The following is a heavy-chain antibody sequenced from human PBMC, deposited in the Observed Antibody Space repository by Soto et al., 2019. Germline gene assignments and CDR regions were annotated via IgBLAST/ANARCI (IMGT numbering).Heavy chain of an antibody. CDR3: TRHDCSSTSCYPLDY. J-gene: IGHJ4*02. V-gene: IGHV3-73*01. CDR1: GFTFSGSA. Sequence: GGSLRLSCTSSGFTFSGSAMHWVRQASGKGLEWVGRIRSKANSYATAYAASVKGRFTISRDDSKNTAYLQMNSLKTEDTAVYYCTRHDCSSTSCYPLDYWGQGTLVTVSS. D-gene: IGHD2-2*01. CDR2: IRSKANSYAT.